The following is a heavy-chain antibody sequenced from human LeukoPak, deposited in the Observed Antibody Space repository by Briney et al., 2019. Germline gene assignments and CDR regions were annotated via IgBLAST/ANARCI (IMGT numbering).Heavy chain of an antibody. CDR2: TRNKANSYTT. CDR3: ARESYQLLRIPDKNYYMDV. CDR1: GFTFSDHY. V-gene: IGHV3-72*01. J-gene: IGHJ6*03. Sequence: GGSLRLSCAASGFTFSDHYMDWVRQAPGKGLEWVGRTRNKANSYTTEYAASVKGRFTISRDDSKNSLYLQMNSLKTEDTAVYYCARESYQLLRIPDKNYYMDVWGKGTTVTVSS. D-gene: IGHD2-2*01.